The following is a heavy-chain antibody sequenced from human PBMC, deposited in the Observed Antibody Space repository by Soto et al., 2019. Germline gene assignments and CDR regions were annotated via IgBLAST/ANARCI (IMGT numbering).Heavy chain of an antibody. D-gene: IGHD2-15*01. Sequence: QVQLVQSGAEVKKPGASVKVSCKASGYTFTSYGISWVRQAPGQGLEWMGWISAYNGNTNYAQKLQGRVTMTTDTSTSTAYMELRSLRSDDTAVYYCARDMRRYCSGGSFLLIDYWGQGTLVTVSS. V-gene: IGHV1-18*01. CDR1: GYTFTSYG. CDR3: ARDMRRYCSGGSFLLIDY. CDR2: ISAYNGNT. J-gene: IGHJ4*02.